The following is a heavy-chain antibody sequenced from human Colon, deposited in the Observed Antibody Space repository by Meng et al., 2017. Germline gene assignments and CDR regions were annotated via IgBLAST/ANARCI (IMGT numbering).Heavy chain of an antibody. J-gene: IGHJ4*02. D-gene: IGHD3-9*01. CDR1: GGSFSDYY. CDR3: ARGVDWAKSGNF. V-gene: IGHV4-34*01. CDR2: IHPSGST. Sequence: QAQLAQGGAGLLKPSATLSRPCAVDGGSFSDYYLTWIRQHPGKGLEWVGEIHPSGSTYYSPSLQSRVTITLDTSKNQFSLTLSSMTAADTAVYYCARGVDWAKSGNFWDQGTLVTVSS.